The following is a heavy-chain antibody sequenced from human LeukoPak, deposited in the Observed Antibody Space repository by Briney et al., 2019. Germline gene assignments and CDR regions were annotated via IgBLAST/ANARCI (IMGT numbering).Heavy chain of an antibody. Sequence: GGSLRLSCAASGFTFSSYGMHWVRQAPGKGLEWVAVIWYDGSNKYYADSVKGRFTISRDNSKNTLYLQMNSLRAEDMALYYCAKSGGSGSYRSAFDIWGQGTMVTVSS. CDR1: GFTFSSYG. V-gene: IGHV3-30*02. CDR3: AKSGGSGSYRSAFDI. CDR2: IWYDGSNK. D-gene: IGHD1-26*01. J-gene: IGHJ3*02.